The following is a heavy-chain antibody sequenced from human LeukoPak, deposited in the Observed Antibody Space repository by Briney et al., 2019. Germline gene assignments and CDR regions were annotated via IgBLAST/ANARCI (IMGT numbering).Heavy chain of an antibody. V-gene: IGHV3-21*01. D-gene: IGHD4-17*01. Sequence: GGSLRLSCAASGFTFSSYSMNWVRQAPGKGLEWASSISSSSSYIYYADSVKGRFTISRDNAKNSLYLQMNSLRAEDTAVYYCARDSPMTTVTTGAFDIWGQGTMVTVSS. CDR1: GFTFSSYS. J-gene: IGHJ3*02. CDR2: ISSSSSYI. CDR3: ARDSPMTTVTTGAFDI.